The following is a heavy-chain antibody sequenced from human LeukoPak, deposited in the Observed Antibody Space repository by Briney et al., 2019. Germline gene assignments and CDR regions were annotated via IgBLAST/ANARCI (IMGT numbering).Heavy chain of an antibody. CDR3: ARVFNSYYYGSGSLRYGMDV. D-gene: IGHD3-10*01. CDR1: GYTFTSYG. Sequence: ASVKVSCNASGYTFTSYGISWVRQAPGQGLEWMGWISAYNGNTNYAQKLQGRVTMTTDTSTSTAYMGLRSLRSDDTAVYYCARVFNSYYYGSGSLRYGMDVWGQGTTVTVSS. J-gene: IGHJ6*02. CDR2: ISAYNGNT. V-gene: IGHV1-18*01.